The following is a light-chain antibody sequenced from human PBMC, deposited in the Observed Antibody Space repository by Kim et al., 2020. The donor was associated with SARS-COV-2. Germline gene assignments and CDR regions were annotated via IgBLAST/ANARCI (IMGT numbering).Light chain of an antibody. CDR3: QQYDNLPLT. J-gene: IGKJ4*01. V-gene: IGKV1-33*01. Sequence: DIKMKQYQSSLSASVGDRVTITCQASQDISNYLNWYQQKPGKAPKLLIYDASNLETGVPSRFSGSGSGTDFTFTISSLQPEDIATYYCQQYDNLPLTFGGGTKVDIK. CDR2: DAS. CDR1: QDISNY.